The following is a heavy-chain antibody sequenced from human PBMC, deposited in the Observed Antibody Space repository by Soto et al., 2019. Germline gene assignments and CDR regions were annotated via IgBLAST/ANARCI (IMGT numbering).Heavy chain of an antibody. D-gene: IGHD3-10*01. CDR3: ARQGFGPLHGLVDV. CDR1: GGSISSYY. V-gene: IGHV4-59*08. Sequence: QVQLQESGPGLVKPSETLSLSCTVSGGSISSYYWSWFRQSPGKRMEWIGYVHHSWGSSYNPSLQSRAAISLDPSKSQFSLKVTSVTATDPAVYYCARQGFGPLHGLVDVWGQGTTVTVSS. J-gene: IGHJ6*02. CDR2: VHHSWGS.